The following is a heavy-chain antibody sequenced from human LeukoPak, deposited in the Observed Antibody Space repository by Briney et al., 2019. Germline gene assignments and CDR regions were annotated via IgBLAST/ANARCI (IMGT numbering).Heavy chain of an antibody. CDR3: AKPSNYYGSATDAFDS. J-gene: IGHJ3*01. CDR1: GYSISSGYY. CDR2: IYYSGST. V-gene: IGHV4-38-2*02. D-gene: IGHD3-10*01. Sequence: PSETLSLTCTVSGYSISSGYYWGWIRQPPGKGLEWIGNIYYSGSTYYNPSLKSRVTISVDTSKNHFSLKLNSVTAADTAVYYCAKPSNYYGSATDAFDSWGQGTMVTVSS.